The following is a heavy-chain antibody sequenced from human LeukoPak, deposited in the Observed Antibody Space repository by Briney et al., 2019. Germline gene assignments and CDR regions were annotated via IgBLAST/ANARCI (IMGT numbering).Heavy chain of an antibody. CDR1: GFTVSSNY. V-gene: IGHV3-53*01. D-gene: IGHD1/OR15-1a*01. J-gene: IGHJ3*02. Sequence: GGSLRLSCAASGFTVSSNYMNWARQAPGKGLEWVSVIYSGGSTYYADSVKGRFTISRDNSKNTLYLQMNSLRAEDTAVYYCARDLQTIHAFDIWGQGTMVTVSS. CDR3: ARDLQTIHAFDI. CDR2: IYSGGST.